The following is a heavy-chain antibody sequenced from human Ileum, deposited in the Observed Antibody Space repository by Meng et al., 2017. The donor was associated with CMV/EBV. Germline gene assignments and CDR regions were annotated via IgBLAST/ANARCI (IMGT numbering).Heavy chain of an antibody. D-gene: IGHD2-15*01. J-gene: IGHJ4*02. CDR3: VRQVVAASFDY. CDR2: IYYSGSP. CDR1: GGSITSGNSY. V-gene: IGHV4-30-4*08. Sequence: QGQLQESCPGRVKPSQTLSLTCTVSGGSITSGNSYWGWIRQPPGRGLEWIGYIYYSGSPYYKPSLKSRVTISLDTSKNQFSLNLRSVTATDSAVYYCVRQVVAASFDYWGQGALVTVSS.